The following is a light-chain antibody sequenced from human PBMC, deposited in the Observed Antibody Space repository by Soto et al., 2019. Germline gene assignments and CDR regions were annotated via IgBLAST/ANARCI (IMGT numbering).Light chain of an antibody. Sequence: DIQMTQSPSSLSASVGDRVTITCRASQSISSCLNWYQQKPGKAPKLLIYAASSLQGRVPSRFSGSRSGTDYTLTISSLQPEEFATYYCQQSYSTPWTFGQGTKVEIK. CDR3: QQSYSTPWT. CDR1: QSISSC. V-gene: IGKV1-39*01. J-gene: IGKJ1*01. CDR2: AAS.